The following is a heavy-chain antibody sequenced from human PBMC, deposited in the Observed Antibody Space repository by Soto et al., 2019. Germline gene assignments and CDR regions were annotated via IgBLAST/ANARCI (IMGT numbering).Heavy chain of an antibody. J-gene: IGHJ1*01. CDR3: ARGYCSGGSCYSSGYFQH. CDR1: SGSISSSNW. CDR2: IYHSGST. Sequence: QVQLQESGPGLVKPSGTLSLTCAVSSGSISSSNWWSWVRQPPGEGLEWIGEIYHSGSTNYNPSLKSPVTISVDKSKSQFSLKLSSVTAAYTAVYYCARGYCSGGSCYSSGYFQHWGQGTLVTVSS. D-gene: IGHD2-15*01. V-gene: IGHV4-4*02.